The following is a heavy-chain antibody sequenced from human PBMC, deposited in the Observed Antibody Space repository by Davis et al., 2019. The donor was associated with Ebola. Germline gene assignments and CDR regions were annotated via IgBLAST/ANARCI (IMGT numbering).Heavy chain of an antibody. D-gene: IGHD3-10*01. CDR1: GYTLTELS. CDR2: FDPEDGET. J-gene: IGHJ5*02. CDR3: TTGASETYFPYNWFDP. V-gene: IGHV1-24*01. Sequence: ASVKVSCKVSGYTLTELSMHWVRQTPGKGLEWMGGFDPEDGETVYAQKFQGRVTMTEDTSTDTAYMELTSLTSEDTALYYCTTGASETYFPYNWFDPWGQGTLVTVSS.